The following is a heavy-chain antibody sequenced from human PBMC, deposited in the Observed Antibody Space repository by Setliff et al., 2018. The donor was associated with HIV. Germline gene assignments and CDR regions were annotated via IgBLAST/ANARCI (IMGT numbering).Heavy chain of an antibody. CDR2: FDPEDGET. D-gene: IGHD5-12*01. CDR3: ARDGGYSGHQWFYFDY. J-gene: IGHJ4*02. Sequence: ASVKVSCKVSGYTLSELSMHWVRQAPGKGLEWMGGFDPEDGETIYAQKFQGRVTMTEDTSTDTAYMELRSLRSEDTAVYYCARDGGYSGHQWFYFDYWGQGILVTVSS. V-gene: IGHV1-24*01. CDR1: GYTLSELS.